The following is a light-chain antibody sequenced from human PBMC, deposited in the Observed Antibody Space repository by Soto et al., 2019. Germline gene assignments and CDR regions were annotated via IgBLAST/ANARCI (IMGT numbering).Light chain of an antibody. CDR2: GAS. CDR3: QQYNEWPRT. J-gene: IGKJ2*01. CDR1: QSFTTSQ. V-gene: IGKV3-20*01. Sequence: EIVLTQSPGTLSLSPGERATLFCRASQSFTTSQLAWYQQRPGQAPRVLIFGASRRATGIPDRFSGSGSGTDFTLTISRLEPEDSAVYYCQQYNEWPRTFGQGTKLEIK.